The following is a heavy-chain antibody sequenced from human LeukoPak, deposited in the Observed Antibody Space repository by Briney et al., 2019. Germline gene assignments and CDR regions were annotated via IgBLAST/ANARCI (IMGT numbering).Heavy chain of an antibody. J-gene: IGHJ4*02. D-gene: IGHD4-17*01. CDR2: ISDTVRDT. Sequence: GGSLRLSCAASGFTFSAYGMSWVRQAQGKVREWVSHISDTVRDTWYANSVKGRFIISRDNSRDTVYLQMSSLRPEDTALYFCAKDNYGGIFASWGQGTLVTVSS. CDR1: GFTFSAYG. V-gene: IGHV3-23*01. CDR3: AKDNYGGIFAS.